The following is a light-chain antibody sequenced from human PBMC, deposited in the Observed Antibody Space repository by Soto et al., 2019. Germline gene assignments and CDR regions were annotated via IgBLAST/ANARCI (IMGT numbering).Light chain of an antibody. CDR3: QQRSTWPLT. CDR2: DAS. J-gene: IGKJ4*01. CDR1: QNVGGY. V-gene: IGKV3-11*01. Sequence: IGLTQSPGALSLSPGERATLSCRASQNVGGYLAWYQQKPGQAPRLLIYDASNRATGIPAGFSGSGSGTDFSLTISSLEPEDLAVYYCQQRSTWPLTFGGGTKVDIK.